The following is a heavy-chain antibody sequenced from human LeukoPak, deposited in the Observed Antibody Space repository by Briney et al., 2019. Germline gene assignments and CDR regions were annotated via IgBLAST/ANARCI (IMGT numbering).Heavy chain of an antibody. CDR2: IYSGGST. V-gene: IGHV3-66*01. Sequence: QTGGCLRLSCAASGYTVSSNYMSWVRQAPGKGLEWVSVIYSGGSTYYADSVKGRFTISRDNSKNTLYLQMNSLRAEDTAVYYCARGLSSSTSCCATRDFDPWGQGTLVTVSS. CDR3: ARGLSSSTSCCATRDFDP. D-gene: IGHD2-2*01. CDR1: GYTVSSNY. J-gene: IGHJ5*02.